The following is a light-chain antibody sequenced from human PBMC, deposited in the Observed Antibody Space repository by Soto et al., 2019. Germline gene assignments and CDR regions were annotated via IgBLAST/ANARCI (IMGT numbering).Light chain of an antibody. CDR2: AAA. V-gene: IGKV1-8*01. Sequence: AIRMTQSPSSVAASTVDSVTITCRASQGISSYLAWYQQKPGKAPKLLIYAAATLQSGVPSRFSGSGSGTDFTLTISCLQSEDFATYYCQQYYSYPLTFGGGTKLDIK. CDR1: QGISSY. CDR3: QQYYSYPLT. J-gene: IGKJ4*01.